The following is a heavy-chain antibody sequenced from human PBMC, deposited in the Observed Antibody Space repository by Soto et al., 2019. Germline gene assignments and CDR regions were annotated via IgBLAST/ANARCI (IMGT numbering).Heavy chain of an antibody. CDR1: GCSISSGGYY. Sequence: SETLSLTCTVSGCSISSGGYYWSWIRQHPGKGLEWIGYIYYRGSTYYKPSLKSQVTISVDTTKKQISLKLSSVNAAETAVYYCVRVRFLDCLLIDYWVQGTLVPVSS. D-gene: IGHD3-3*01. CDR3: VRVRFLDCLLIDY. CDR2: IYYRGST. V-gene: IGHV4-31*01. J-gene: IGHJ4*02.